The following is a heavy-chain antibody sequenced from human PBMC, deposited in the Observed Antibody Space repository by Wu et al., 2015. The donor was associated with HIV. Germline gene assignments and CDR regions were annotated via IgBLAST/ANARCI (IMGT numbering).Heavy chain of an antibody. V-gene: IGHV1-69*05. CDR1: GGSFRNDV. CDR3: ATSRSRDAYNPRAFDI. Sequence: QVQLVQSGAEVKTPGSSVKVSCKASGGSFRNDVFNWVRQAPGQGLEWMGGIIPTSGSATYAQKFQGRVTITTDGSTSTVYMELDSLTSDDTAIYYCATSRSRDAYNPRAFDIWGQGTMVTVSS. J-gene: IGHJ3*02. D-gene: IGHD5-24*01. CDR2: IIPTSGSA.